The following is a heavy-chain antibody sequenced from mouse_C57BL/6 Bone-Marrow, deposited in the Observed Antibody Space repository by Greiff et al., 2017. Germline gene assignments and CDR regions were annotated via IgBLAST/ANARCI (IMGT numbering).Heavy chain of an antibody. J-gene: IGHJ2*01. Sequence: LVESGAELARPGASVKLSCKASGYTFTSYGISWVKQRTGQGLEWIGEIYPRSGNTYYNEKFKGKATLTADKSSSTAYMELRSLTSEDSAVYFCARSGHYDFDYWGQGTTLTVSS. V-gene: IGHV1-81*01. CDR3: ARSGHYDFDY. CDR2: IYPRSGNT. CDR1: GYTFTSYG. D-gene: IGHD1-2*01.